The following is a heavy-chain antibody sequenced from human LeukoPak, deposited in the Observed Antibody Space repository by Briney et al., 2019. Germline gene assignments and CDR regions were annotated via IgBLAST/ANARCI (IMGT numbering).Heavy chain of an antibody. J-gene: IGHJ3*02. D-gene: IGHD2-2*02. Sequence: GGSLRLSCAASGFAFSSYGMHWVRQAPGKGLEWVAFIWYDGSNKNYADSVTGRITISRDNSKDTLYLQMNSLRAEDTAVYYCAKDSSTSCYKCAFDTWGQGTMVTVSS. CDR3: AKDSSTSCYKCAFDT. CDR1: GFAFSSYG. V-gene: IGHV3-30*02. CDR2: IWYDGSNK.